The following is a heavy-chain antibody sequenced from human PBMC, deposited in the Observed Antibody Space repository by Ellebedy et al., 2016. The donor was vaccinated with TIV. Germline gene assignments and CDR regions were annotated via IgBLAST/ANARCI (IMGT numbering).Heavy chain of an antibody. D-gene: IGHD4-17*01. CDR3: ARDYGDNGPGDSGFDS. CDR1: GSISTGGYY. Sequence: MPSETLSLTCTVSGSISTGGYYWNWIRQHPGEGLEWMGYIYYSGHTYYNPSLASRLSISADMSKNQFSLRLTSLTAADTAMYYCARDYGDNGPGDSGFDSWGQGTLVTVSS. CDR2: IYYSGHT. J-gene: IGHJ4*02. V-gene: IGHV4-31*03.